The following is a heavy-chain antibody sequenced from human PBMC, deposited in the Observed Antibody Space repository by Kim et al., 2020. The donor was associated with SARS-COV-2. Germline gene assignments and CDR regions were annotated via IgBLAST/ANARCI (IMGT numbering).Heavy chain of an antibody. CDR3: ARGGTVTKDFYYYYYDMDV. CDR2: INAGNGNA. J-gene: IGHJ6*02. Sequence: ASVKVSCKASGYTFSSYAMHWVRQAPGQSLEWMGWINAGNGNAKYSQKFQGRVTITGDTSASTAYMELSSLRSEDTAVYYCARGGTVTKDFYYYYYDMDVWGRGTTVTVSS. D-gene: IGHD4-17*01. CDR1: GYTFSSYA. V-gene: IGHV1-3*01.